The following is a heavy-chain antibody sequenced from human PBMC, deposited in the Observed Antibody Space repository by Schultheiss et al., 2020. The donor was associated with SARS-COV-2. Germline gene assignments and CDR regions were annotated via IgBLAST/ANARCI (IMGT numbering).Heavy chain of an antibody. CDR3: ARDRSSGSYFCAFDI. J-gene: IGHJ3*02. CDR1: GFTFSSYW. Sequence: GGSLRLSCAASGFTFSSYWMSWVRQAPGKGLEWVANIKQDGSEKYYVDSVKGRFTNSRDNSKNTLYLQMNSLRAEDTAVYYCARDRSSGSYFCAFDIWGQGTMVTVSS. V-gene: IGHV3-7*01. D-gene: IGHD1-26*01. CDR2: IKQDGSEK.